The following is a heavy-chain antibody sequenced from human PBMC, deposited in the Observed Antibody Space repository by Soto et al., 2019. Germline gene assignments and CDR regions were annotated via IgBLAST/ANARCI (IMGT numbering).Heavy chain of an antibody. CDR2: TYYRSKWYN. J-gene: IGHJ4*02. CDR1: GDSVSSNSAA. V-gene: IGHV6-1*01. CDR3: ARDFPRYQYSSSSVPFDY. Sequence: PSQTLSLTCAISGDSVSSNSAAWNWIRQSPSRGLEWLGRTYYRSKWYNDYAVSVKSRITINPDTSKNQFSLQLNSVTPEDTAVYYCARDFPRYQYSSSSVPFDYWGQGTLVTVSS. D-gene: IGHD6-6*01.